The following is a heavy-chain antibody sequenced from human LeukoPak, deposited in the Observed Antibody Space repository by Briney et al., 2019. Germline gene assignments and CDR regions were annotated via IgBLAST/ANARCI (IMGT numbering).Heavy chain of an antibody. CDR1: GFTFSAYG. J-gene: IGHJ4*02. V-gene: IGHV3-30*02. Sequence: SGGSLRLSCAASGFTFSAYGMHWVRQAPGKGLEWVAFILWDGSLKYYVDSVKGRFTISRDNAKNSLYLQMNSLRVEDTAVYYCARDPTERGYWGQGTLVTVSS. CDR2: ILWDGSLK. CDR3: ARDPTERGY.